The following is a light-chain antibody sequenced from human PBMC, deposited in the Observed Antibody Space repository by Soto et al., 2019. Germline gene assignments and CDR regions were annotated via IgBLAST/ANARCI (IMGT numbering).Light chain of an antibody. V-gene: IGKV3-20*01. Sequence: EIVLTQSPGTLYVSPGERATLSCRASQSVRSSYLAWYQQKPGQAPRFLIYAASSRAPGIPDRFSGSGSGPDFTLTISRLEPEDFAVYYCQQYGGSPVTFGQGTKVEIK. CDR3: QQYGGSPVT. CDR2: AAS. CDR1: QSVRSSY. J-gene: IGKJ1*01.